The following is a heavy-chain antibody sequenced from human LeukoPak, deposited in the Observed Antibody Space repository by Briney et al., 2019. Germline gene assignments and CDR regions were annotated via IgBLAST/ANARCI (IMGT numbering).Heavy chain of an antibody. CDR1: GGTFSRNT. CDR2: IIPIFGTA. CDR3: ARGEAYCGGDCYYDY. V-gene: IGHV1-69*13. Sequence: ASVKVSCKASGGTFSRNTFNWVRQAPGQGLEWMGGIIPIFGTAYYAQKFQGRVTITADESTSTAYMELSSLRSEDTAVYYCARGEAYCGGDCYYDYWGQGTLVTVSS. J-gene: IGHJ4*02. D-gene: IGHD2-21*02.